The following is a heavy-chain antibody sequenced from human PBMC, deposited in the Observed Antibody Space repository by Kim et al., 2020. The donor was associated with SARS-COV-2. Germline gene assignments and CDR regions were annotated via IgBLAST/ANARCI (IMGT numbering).Heavy chain of an antibody. D-gene: IGHD3-9*01. CDR3: AKLRVRRYFDWLAPGAYGMDV. Sequence: GGSLRLSCAASGFTFSSYAMSWVRQAPGKGLEWVSAISGSGGSTYYADSVKGRFTISRDNSKNTLYLQMNSLRAEDTAVYYCAKLRVRRYFDWLAPGAYGMDVWGQGTTVTVSS. V-gene: IGHV3-23*01. J-gene: IGHJ6*02. CDR1: GFTFSSYA. CDR2: ISGSGGST.